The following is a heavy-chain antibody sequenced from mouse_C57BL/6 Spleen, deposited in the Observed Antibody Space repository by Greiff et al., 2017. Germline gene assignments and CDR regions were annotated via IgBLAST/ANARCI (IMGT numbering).Heavy chain of an antibody. V-gene: IGHV3-6*01. J-gene: IGHJ2*01. CDR3: ARGYDGSYYFDY. CDR1: GYSITSGYY. D-gene: IGHD2-3*01. CDR2: ISYDGSN. Sequence: EVHLVESGPGLVKPSQSLSLTCSVTGYSITSGYYWNWIRQLPGNKLEWMGYISYDGSNNYNPSLKNRISITRDTSKNQFFLKLNSVTTEDTATYYCARGYDGSYYFDYWGQGTTLTVSS.